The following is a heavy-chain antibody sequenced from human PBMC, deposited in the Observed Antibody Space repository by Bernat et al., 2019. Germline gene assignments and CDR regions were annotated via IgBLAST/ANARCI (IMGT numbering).Heavy chain of an antibody. CDR1: GFTFSSYS. Sequence: EVQLVESGGGLVKPGGSLRLSCAASGFTFSSYSMNWVRQAPGKGLEWVSSISSSSSYIYYADSVKGRFTISRDNAKNSLYLQMNSLRAEDTAVYYCARDDGSGSYYPYYFDYWGQGTLVTVSS. J-gene: IGHJ4*02. V-gene: IGHV3-21*01. CDR2: ISSSSSYI. CDR3: ARDDGSGSYYPYYFDY. D-gene: IGHD3-10*01.